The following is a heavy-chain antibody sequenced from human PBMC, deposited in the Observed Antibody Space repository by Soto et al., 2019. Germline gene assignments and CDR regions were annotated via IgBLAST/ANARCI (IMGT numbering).Heavy chain of an antibody. CDR2: IYYSGST. J-gene: IGHJ4*02. Sequence: QVQLQESGPGLVKPSETLSLTCTVSGGSVSSGSYYWSWIRQPPGKGLEWIGYIYYSGSTNYNPSLKSRVTISVDTAKNQFSLKLSSVTAADTAVYYCARDSIAVAGTVLWGQGTLVTVSS. V-gene: IGHV4-61*01. D-gene: IGHD6-19*01. CDR3: ARDSIAVAGTVL. CDR1: GGSVSSGSYY.